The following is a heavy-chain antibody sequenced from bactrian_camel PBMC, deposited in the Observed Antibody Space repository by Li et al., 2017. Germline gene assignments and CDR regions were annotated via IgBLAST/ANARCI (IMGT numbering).Heavy chain of an antibody. CDR3: AAGPDVGREKHLTADQVLSIRRNNF. V-gene: IGHV3S54*01. Sequence: HVQLVESGGGSVQAGGFLRLSCAASGYIYSGTCMGWFRQAPGKEREGVATIVTPAGSTYYADSVKGRFTISQDKAKNTLYLQMNSLKAEDTAMYYCAAGPDVGREKHLTADQVLSIRRNNFWGQGTQVTVS. J-gene: IGHJ4*01. D-gene: IGHD3*01. CDR2: IVTPAGST. CDR1: GYIYSGTC.